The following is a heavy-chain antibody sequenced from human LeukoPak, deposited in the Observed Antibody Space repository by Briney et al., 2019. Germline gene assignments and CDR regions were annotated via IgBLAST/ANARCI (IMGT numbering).Heavy chain of an antibody. V-gene: IGHV4-59*01. CDR1: GGSISNYY. J-gene: IGHJ4*02. D-gene: IGHD1-26*01. CDR3: ARVGGSSDY. CDR2: IYYSGST. Sequence: SETLSLTCTVSGGSISNYYWSWIRQPPGKGLEWIGYIYYSGSTNYNPSLKSRVTISVDTSKNQFSLKLSSVTAADTAVYYCARVGGSSDYWGQGTLVTVSS.